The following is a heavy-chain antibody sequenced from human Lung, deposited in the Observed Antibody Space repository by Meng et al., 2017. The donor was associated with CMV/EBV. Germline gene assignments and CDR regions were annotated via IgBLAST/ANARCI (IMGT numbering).Heavy chain of an antibody. CDR2: ISSDGSKK. Sequence: GGSLRLXCAASGSTFNTYGVHWVRQAPGKGMGWVAVISSDGSKKYYEDSVKGRFTISRDNSKNTLYLQMTSLRPEDPAVYFCARVLAEREDYYYGMDVWGQGTTVXVSS. D-gene: IGHD1-26*01. V-gene: IGHV3-30*04. CDR1: GSTFNTYG. CDR3: ARVLAEREDYYYGMDV. J-gene: IGHJ6*02.